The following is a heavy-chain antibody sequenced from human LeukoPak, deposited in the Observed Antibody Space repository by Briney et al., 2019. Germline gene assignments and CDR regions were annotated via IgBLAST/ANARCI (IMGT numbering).Heavy chain of an antibody. J-gene: IGHJ4*02. V-gene: IGHV3-53*01. Sequence: GGSLRLSCAASGFTVISNYMSWVRQAPGKGLEWVSVIYAGGLTYYADSVKGRFIVSRDNSKNTLYLQMNSLRAEDTAVYYCARGVTTLDYWGQGTLVTVSS. D-gene: IGHD4-11*01. CDR1: GFTVISNY. CDR2: IYAGGLT. CDR3: ARGVTTLDY.